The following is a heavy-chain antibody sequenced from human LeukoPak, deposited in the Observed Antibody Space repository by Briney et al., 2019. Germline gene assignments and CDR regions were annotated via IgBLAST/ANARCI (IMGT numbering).Heavy chain of an antibody. CDR2: IYTSGST. J-gene: IGHJ5*02. Sequence: SETLSLTCTVSGGSIRSYYWSWIRQPAGKGLEWIGRIYTSGSTNYNPSLKSRVTMSVDTSKNQFSLKLTSVTAADTAVYYCAREERYYGSGIGPWGQGTLVTVSS. V-gene: IGHV4-4*07. D-gene: IGHD3-10*01. CDR3: AREERYYGSGIGP. CDR1: GGSIRSYY.